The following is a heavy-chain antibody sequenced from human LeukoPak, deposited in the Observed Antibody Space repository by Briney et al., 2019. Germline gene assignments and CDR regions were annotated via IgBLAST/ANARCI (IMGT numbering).Heavy chain of an antibody. CDR1: GGSISSYY. J-gene: IGHJ4*02. CDR2: IYYSGST. V-gene: IGHV4-59*08. CDR3: ARGKPQPPSTYYDFWSGYYNPLYYFDY. Sequence: SETLSLTCTVSGGSISSYYWSWIRQPPGKGLEWIGYIYYSGSTNYNPSLKSRVTISVDTSKNQFSLKLSSVTAADTAVYYCARGKPQPPSTYYDFWSGYYNPLYYFDYWAREPWSPSPQ. D-gene: IGHD3-3*01.